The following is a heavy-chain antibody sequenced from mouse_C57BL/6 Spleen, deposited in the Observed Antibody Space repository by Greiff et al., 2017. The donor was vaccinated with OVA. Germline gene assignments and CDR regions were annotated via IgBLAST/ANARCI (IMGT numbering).Heavy chain of an antibody. D-gene: IGHD1-1*01. J-gene: IGHJ4*01. CDR2: INYDGSST. V-gene: IGHV5-16*01. Sequence: DVMLVESEGGLVQPGSSMKLSCTASGFTFSDYYMAWVRQVPEKGLEWVANINYDGSSTYYLDSLKSRFIISRDNAKNILYLQMSRLKSDDTATYYCARDMRDGSSYFYAMDYWGQGTSVTVSS. CDR1: GFTFSDYY. CDR3: ARDMRDGSSYFYAMDY.